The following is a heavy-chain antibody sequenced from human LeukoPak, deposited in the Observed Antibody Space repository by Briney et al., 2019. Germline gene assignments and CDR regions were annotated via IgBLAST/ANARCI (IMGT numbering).Heavy chain of an antibody. V-gene: IGHV3-9*03. CDR2: IRWNSDSI. D-gene: IGHD2-2*02. CDR3: AKDNRRYCRSTSCYTRSYFEQ. Sequence: GGSLRLSCAASGFTFDDYAMHWVRQSPGKGLEGVSGIRWNSDSIGYGDSVKGLFTISRDNDKNFLYLQMNSLRAEDMALYYCAKDNRRYCRSTSCYTRSYFEQWGQGTLVTVSS. CDR1: GFTFDDYA. J-gene: IGHJ4*02.